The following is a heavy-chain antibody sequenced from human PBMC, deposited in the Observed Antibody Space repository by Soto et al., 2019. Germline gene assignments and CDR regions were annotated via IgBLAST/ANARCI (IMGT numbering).Heavy chain of an antibody. D-gene: IGHD6-13*01. V-gene: IGHV3-30*18. CDR3: AKDPDIAASHGID. CDR2: ISNDGNDK. Sequence: QVQLVESGGGVVQPGRSLRLSCAASGFTFNNYGMHWVRQAPGKGLEWVAAISNDGNDKYYADPVKGRLTISRDNSKNTVYLQMNSLRAEDTAVYHCAKDPDIAASHGIDWGQGTMVTVSS. J-gene: IGHJ3*01. CDR1: GFTFNNYG.